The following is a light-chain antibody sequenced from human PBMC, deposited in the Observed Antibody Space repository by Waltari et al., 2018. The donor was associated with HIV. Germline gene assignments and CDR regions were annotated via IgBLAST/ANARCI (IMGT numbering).Light chain of an antibody. V-gene: IGLV6-57*03. J-gene: IGLJ3*02. CDR3: QSCETGTQV. CDR1: SGSIDSNY. Sequence: KFMLTQPHSMSESPGTTVTISCTRTSGSIDSNYVQWFQQRPGSAPTTVIFDDDRRPSVCPARLSGSIDKSSNSASLTISGLRPDEEADYYCQSCETGTQVFGGGTKLTVL. CDR2: DDD.